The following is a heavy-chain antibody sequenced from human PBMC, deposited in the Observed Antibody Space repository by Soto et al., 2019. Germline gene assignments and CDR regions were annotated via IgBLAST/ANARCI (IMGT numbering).Heavy chain of an antibody. CDR1: GYTFTSYG. V-gene: IGHV1-18*01. Sequence: QVQLVQSGAEVKKPGASVKVSCKASGYTFTSYGISWVRQAPGQGLEWMGWISAYNGNTNYAQKLQGRVTMTTDTATRTACMEPRSLRTDDTAVYSCARAAQGVFLHYWGQGPLVTVSS. D-gene: IGHD2-21*01. J-gene: IGHJ4*02. CDR2: ISAYNGNT. CDR3: ARAAQGVFLHY.